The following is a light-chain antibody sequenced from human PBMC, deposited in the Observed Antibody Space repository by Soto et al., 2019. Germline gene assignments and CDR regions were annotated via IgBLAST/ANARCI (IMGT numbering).Light chain of an antibody. CDR3: MQALQTPWT. J-gene: IGKJ1*01. V-gene: IGKV2-28*01. Sequence: DIVMTQSPLSLPVTPGEPASISCRSSQSLLHSNGYNYLNWYLQKPGQSPQVLIYLSSNRASGVPDRFSGSGSGTDFTLKISRVEAEDVGLYYCMQALQTPWTFGQGTKVAIK. CDR2: LSS. CDR1: QSLLHSNGYNY.